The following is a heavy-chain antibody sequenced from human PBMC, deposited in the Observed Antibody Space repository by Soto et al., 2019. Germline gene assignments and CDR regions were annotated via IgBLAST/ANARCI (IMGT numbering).Heavy chain of an antibody. CDR3: VRAAIYPRAFDI. J-gene: IGHJ3*02. D-gene: IGHD3-3*02. CDR2: INPSGGSP. V-gene: IGHV1-46*01. CDR1: GYSFTTHY. Sequence: ASVKVSCKASGYSFTTHYLHWVRQAPGQGLEWMGIINPSGGSPSFAPKFQGRVTMTRDTSTSTVYMELNSLRSDDTALYYCVRAAIYPRAFDIWGQGTLVTVSS.